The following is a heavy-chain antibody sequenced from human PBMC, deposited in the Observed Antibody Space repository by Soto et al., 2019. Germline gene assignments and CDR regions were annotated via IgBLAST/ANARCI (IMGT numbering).Heavy chain of an antibody. CDR1: GGSFSGYY. J-gene: IGHJ5*02. D-gene: IGHD6-19*01. Sequence: PSETLSLTCAVYGGSFSGYYWSWIRQPPGKGLEWIGEINHSGSTNYNPSLKSRVTISVDTSKNQFSLKLSSVTAADTAVYYCAKRSAVYSSGWYPNWFDPWGQGTLVTVS. CDR2: INHSGST. V-gene: IGHV4-34*01. CDR3: AKRSAVYSSGWYPNWFDP.